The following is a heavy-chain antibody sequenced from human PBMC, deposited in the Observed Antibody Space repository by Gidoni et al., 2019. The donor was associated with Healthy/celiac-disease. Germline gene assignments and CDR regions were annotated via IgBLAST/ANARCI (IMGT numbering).Heavy chain of an antibody. CDR2: INHSGST. CDR3: AKIRITMVQEKTHYYGMDV. Sequence: QVQLQQWGAGLLKPSETLSLTCAVYGGSFSGYYWSWIRQPPGKGLEWIGEINHSGSTNYNPFLKSRVTISVDTSKNQFSLKLSSVTAADTAVYYCAKIRITMVQEKTHYYGMDVWGQGTTVTVSS. D-gene: IGHD3-10*01. J-gene: IGHJ6*02. V-gene: IGHV4-34*01. CDR1: GGSFSGYY.